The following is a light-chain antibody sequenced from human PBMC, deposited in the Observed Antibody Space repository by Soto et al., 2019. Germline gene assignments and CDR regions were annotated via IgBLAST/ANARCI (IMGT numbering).Light chain of an antibody. J-gene: IGKJ4*01. Sequence: EIVLTQSPGTLSLSPGEGATLSCRASQSVSSSYLAWYQQKPGQAPRLLIYGASSRATGIPDRFSGSGSGTDFTLTISRLEPEDFAVYYCQQCGSSPLTFGGGTKVEIK. CDR3: QQCGSSPLT. CDR1: QSVSSSY. CDR2: GAS. V-gene: IGKV3-20*01.